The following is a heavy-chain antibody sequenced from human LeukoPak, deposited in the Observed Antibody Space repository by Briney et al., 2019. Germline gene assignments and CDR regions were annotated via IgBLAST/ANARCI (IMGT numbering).Heavy chain of an antibody. Sequence: ETLSLTCTVSGGSISSYYWSWIRQPPGKGLEWVSSISSSSSYIYYADSVKGRFTISRDNAKNSLYLQMNSLRAEDTAVYYCARDGDSSSWYETYYYYYYYMDVWGKGTTVTVSS. V-gene: IGHV3-21*01. J-gene: IGHJ6*03. CDR3: ARDGDSSSWYETYYYYYYYMDV. D-gene: IGHD6-13*01. CDR2: ISSSSSYI. CDR1: GGSISSYY.